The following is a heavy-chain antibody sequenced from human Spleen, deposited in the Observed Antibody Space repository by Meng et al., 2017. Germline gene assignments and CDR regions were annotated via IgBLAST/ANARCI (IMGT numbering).Heavy chain of an antibody. J-gene: IGHJ4*02. CDR2: INSDGSAA. V-gene: IGHV3-74*01. CDR3: SLERETALDF. CDR1: GFTFSRYW. D-gene: IGHD5-18*01. Sequence: EVQLVESGGRLVQPGGSLRLSCAASGFTFSRYWMHGVRQVPGQGLVWVSRINSDGSAATYADSVKGRFTISRENAKNTLYLQMNRLRAEDTAVYYCSLERETALDFWGQGTLVTVSS.